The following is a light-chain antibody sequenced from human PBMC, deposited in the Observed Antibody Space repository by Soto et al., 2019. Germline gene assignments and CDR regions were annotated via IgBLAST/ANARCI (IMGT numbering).Light chain of an antibody. CDR3: QQYKNWPPIT. Sequence: EIVMTQSPATLSLSPGERATLSFRASQSVGSSLAWYQQEPGQAPRLLIYGASTRATGIPARFSGSGSGTEFTLTISSLQSEDFAVYFCQQYKNWPPITFGQGTRLEIK. CDR1: QSVGSS. CDR2: GAS. V-gene: IGKV3-15*01. J-gene: IGKJ5*01.